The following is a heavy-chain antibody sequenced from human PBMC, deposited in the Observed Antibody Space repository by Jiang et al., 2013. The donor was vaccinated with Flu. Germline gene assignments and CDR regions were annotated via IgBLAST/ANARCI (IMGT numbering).Heavy chain of an antibody. J-gene: IGHJ6*02. CDR3: ARDVRYYYDSSGYYYYYGMDV. CDR2: T. D-gene: IGHD3-22*01. Sequence: TSYAQKFQGRVTMTRDTSTSTVYMELSSLRSEDTAVYYCARDVRYYYDSSGYYYYYGMDVWGQGTTVTVSS. V-gene: IGHV1-46*01.